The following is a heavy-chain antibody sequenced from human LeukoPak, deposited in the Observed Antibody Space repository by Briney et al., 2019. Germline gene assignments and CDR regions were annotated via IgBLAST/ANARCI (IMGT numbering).Heavy chain of an antibody. CDR2: ISSSGSTI. CDR1: GFTFSSYE. V-gene: IGHV3-48*03. D-gene: IGHD6-6*01. J-gene: IGHJ4*02. CDR3: AGGSSRYDY. Sequence: GGSLRLSCAASGFTFSSYEMNWVRQAPGKGLEWVSYISSSGSTIYYADSVKGRFTISRVNAKNSLYLQMNSLRAEDTAVYYCAGGSSRYDYWGQGTLVTVSS.